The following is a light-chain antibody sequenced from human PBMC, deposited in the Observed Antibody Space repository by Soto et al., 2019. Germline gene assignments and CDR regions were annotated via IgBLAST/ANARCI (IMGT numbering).Light chain of an antibody. CDR2: RAS. J-gene: IGKJ1*01. CDR3: QQRSNWPVT. V-gene: IGKV1-39*01. Sequence: DIQLSQWRSYLSASVGDTVARTCRASQRLNNYLKWYQQKPGKAPKLLIYRASTLKSGVPSRFSGSGSGTDFTLTISSLQPEDFAVYYCQQRSNWPVTFGQGTKVDIK. CDR1: QRLNNY.